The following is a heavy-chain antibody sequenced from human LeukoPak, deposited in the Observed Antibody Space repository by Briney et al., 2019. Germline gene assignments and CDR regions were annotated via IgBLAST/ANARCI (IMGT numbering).Heavy chain of an antibody. V-gene: IGHV3-66*01. J-gene: IGHJ5*02. CDR2: IYSGGST. D-gene: IGHD3-10*01. CDR3: ARCGGGYGSGSYGWFDP. Sequence: GGSLRLSCAASGFTVSSNYMSWVRQAPGKGLEWVSVIYSGGSTYYADSVKGRFTISRDNSKNTLYLQMNSLRAEDTAVYYCARCGGGYGSGSYGWFDPWGQGTLVTVSS. CDR1: GFTVSSNY.